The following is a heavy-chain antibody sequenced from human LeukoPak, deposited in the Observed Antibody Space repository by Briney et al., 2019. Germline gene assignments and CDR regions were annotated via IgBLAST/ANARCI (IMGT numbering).Heavy chain of an antibody. CDR2: IYSSGST. Sequence: SETLSLTCTVSGDSISSGSYYCTWIRQPAGKGLEWIGHIYSSGSTNYNPSLKSRVTISVDTSKNQFSLKLSSVTAADTAVYYCARAHNYENDPISEDRGQGTLVTVSS. CDR3: ARAHNYENDPISED. CDR1: GDSISSGSYY. D-gene: IGHD3-16*01. J-gene: IGHJ4*02. V-gene: IGHV4-61*09.